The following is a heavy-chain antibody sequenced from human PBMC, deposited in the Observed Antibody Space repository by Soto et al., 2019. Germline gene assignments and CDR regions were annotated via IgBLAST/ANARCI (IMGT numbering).Heavy chain of an antibody. CDR1: GFTFSSYW. CDR2: IKQDGSEQ. CDR3: ARERRITRAFDI. D-gene: IGHD3-10*01. Sequence: GGSLRLCCAASGFTFSSYWMSWVRRAPGRGLEWVANIKQDGSEQYYVESVKDRFTISRDNAKISLYLQMNSLRAEDRAVYYCARERRITRAFDIWGQGTMVTVSS. V-gene: IGHV3-7*03. J-gene: IGHJ3*02.